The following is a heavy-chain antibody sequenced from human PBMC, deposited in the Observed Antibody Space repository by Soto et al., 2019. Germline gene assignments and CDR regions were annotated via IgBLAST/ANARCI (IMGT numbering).Heavy chain of an antibody. V-gene: IGHV4-34*01. J-gene: IGHJ4*02. CDR1: GESFSGYF. CDR3: ARAPIQGHQVEGQAPSSQTLEY. CDR2: INRSGSA. Sequence: SETLSLTCAVYGESFSGYFWTWIRQPPGEGLEWIGEINRSGSANYNPSLKSRVIISVDTSKNQFSLKLTSVTAADMAVYYCARAPIQGHQVEGQAPSSQTLEYWGQGTQVTVSS.